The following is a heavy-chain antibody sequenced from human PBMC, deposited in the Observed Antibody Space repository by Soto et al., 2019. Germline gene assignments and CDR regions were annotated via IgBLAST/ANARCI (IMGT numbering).Heavy chain of an antibody. Sequence: PGGSLRLSCAASGFTFSSYSMNWVRQAPGKGLEWVSSISSSSSYIYYADSVKGRFTISRDNAQNSLYLQMNSLRAEDTAVYYCARSYDYVWGSYRFGFSWGQGTLVTVSS. D-gene: IGHD3-16*02. CDR1: GFTFSSYS. CDR3: ARSYDYVWGSYRFGFS. V-gene: IGHV3-21*01. CDR2: ISSSSSYI. J-gene: IGHJ4*02.